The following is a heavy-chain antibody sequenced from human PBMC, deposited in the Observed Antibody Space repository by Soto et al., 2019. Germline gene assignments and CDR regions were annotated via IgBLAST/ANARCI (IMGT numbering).Heavy chain of an antibody. CDR3: ARDRGRPSPIMIFGVRHMERACFVY. Sequence: EVQLVESGGGLVQPGGSLRLSCAASGFTFSSHWIHWVRQVPGKGLAWVSRINSDGSRTDYADSVRGRFTISRANAKFTLSVQMNSLSVVDSAVYFCARDRGRPSPIMIFGVRHMERACFVYWGQGTLVTVYS. CDR2: INSDGSRT. V-gene: IGHV3-74*01. J-gene: IGHJ4*02. D-gene: IGHD3-3*01. CDR1: GFTFSSHW.